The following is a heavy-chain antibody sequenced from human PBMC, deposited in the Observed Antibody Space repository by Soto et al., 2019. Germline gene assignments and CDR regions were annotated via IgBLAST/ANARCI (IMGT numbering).Heavy chain of an antibody. CDR1: GFTFSSYA. CDR3: ARVYYYYYGMDV. V-gene: IGHV3-30-3*01. J-gene: IGHJ6*02. Sequence: GALRLSCSASGFTFSSYAIHRVRPAPGKGLEWVAVISYDGSNKYYADSVKGRFTISRDNSKNTLYLQMNSLRAEDTAVYYCARVYYYYYGMDVWGQGTTVTV. CDR2: ISYDGSNK.